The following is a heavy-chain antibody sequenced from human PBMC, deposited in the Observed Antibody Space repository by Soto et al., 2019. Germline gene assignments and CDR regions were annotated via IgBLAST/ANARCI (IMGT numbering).Heavy chain of an antibody. CDR2: IFYSGST. D-gene: IGHD3-9*01. J-gene: IGHJ6*02. V-gene: IGHV4-59*01. CDR3: ARDKGRYDSGMDA. CDR1: GASIISYY. Sequence: PSETLSLTCTVSGASIISYYWAWIRQPPGKGLEWIGYIFYSGSTKYNPSLKSRVTISVGTSKSHFSLNLTSVTAADTAVYYCARDKGRYDSGMDAWGQGTTVTVSS.